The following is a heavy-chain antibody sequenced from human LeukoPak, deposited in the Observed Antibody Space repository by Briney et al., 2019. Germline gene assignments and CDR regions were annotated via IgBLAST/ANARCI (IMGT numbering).Heavy chain of an antibody. D-gene: IGHD2-15*01. J-gene: IGHJ4*02. CDR3: AEGFGGRVRS. CDR2: TYYRSKWST. V-gene: IGHV6-1*01. Sequence: SQTLSLTCAISGDSVSDNGAAWNWIRQSPSRGLEWLGRTYYRSKWSTDYALFVKSRITISADTSKNQFSLQLNSVNPEDTAVYYCAEGFGGRVRSWGLGTLVTVSS. CDR1: GDSVSDNGAA.